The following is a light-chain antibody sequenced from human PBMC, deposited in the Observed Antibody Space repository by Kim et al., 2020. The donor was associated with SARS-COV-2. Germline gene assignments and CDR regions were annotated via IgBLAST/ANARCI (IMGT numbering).Light chain of an antibody. Sequence: ASVGDRVTITCRASQDITNYLVWFQQKPGKPPKRLIYGASSLQSGVPSRFSGSGSGTEFTLTISSLQPEDFATYYCLQHNSYPWTFGQGTKVDIK. CDR3: LQHNSYPWT. J-gene: IGKJ1*01. CDR1: QDITNY. V-gene: IGKV1-17*03. CDR2: GAS.